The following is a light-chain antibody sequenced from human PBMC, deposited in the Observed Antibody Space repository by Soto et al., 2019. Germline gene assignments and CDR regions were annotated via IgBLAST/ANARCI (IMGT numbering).Light chain of an antibody. Sequence: EIVLTQSPATLSLSPGESATLSCRATRSVSSYLAWYQQKPGQAPRLLIYDASSRPTDIPARFSGSGPGTDFTLTISSLEPEDFALYYCQQRSNWPITFGQGTRLEIK. CDR3: QQRSNWPIT. J-gene: IGKJ5*01. V-gene: IGKV3-11*01. CDR1: RSVSSY. CDR2: DAS.